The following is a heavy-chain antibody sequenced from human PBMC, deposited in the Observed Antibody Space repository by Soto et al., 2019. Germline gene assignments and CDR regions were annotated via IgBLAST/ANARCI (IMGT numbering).Heavy chain of an antibody. CDR2: ISYDGSNK. Sequence: GGSLRLSCAASGFTFSSYAMHWVRQAPGKGLEWVAVISYDGSNKYCADSVKGRFTISRDNSKNTLYLQMNSLRAEDTAVYYCARDGGMIVVPNLDYWGQGTLVTVSS. V-gene: IGHV3-30-3*01. J-gene: IGHJ4*02. D-gene: IGHD3-22*01. CDR1: GFTFSSYA. CDR3: ARDGGMIVVPNLDY.